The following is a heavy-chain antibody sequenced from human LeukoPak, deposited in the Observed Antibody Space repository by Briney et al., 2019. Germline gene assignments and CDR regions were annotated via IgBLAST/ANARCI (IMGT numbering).Heavy chain of an antibody. J-gene: IGHJ4*03. Sequence: GASVKVSCKASGYTFTDHFMHWVRQAPGQGLEWMGWVNPDSGGTNYAQKFQGRVTMSRDTSITTAYMELSGLKFDDTAVYYCAREGTKYVAFGLWGQGTLVTVSS. D-gene: IGHD1-14*01. CDR2: VNPDSGGT. CDR3: AREGTKYVAFGL. CDR1: GYTFTDHF. V-gene: IGHV1-2*02.